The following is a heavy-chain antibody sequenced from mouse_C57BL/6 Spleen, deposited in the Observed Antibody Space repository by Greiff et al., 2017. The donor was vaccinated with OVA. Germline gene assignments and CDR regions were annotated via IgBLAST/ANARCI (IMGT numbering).Heavy chain of an antibody. Sequence: EVKLQESGPGLVKPSQSLSLTCSVTGYSITSGYYWNWIRQFPGNKLEWMGYISYDGSNNYNPSLKNRISITRDTSKNQFFLKLNSVTTEDTATYYCARSETDYFDYWGQGTTLTVSS. V-gene: IGHV3-6*01. J-gene: IGHJ2*01. CDR2: ISYDGSN. CDR1: GYSITSGYY. CDR3: ARSETDYFDY.